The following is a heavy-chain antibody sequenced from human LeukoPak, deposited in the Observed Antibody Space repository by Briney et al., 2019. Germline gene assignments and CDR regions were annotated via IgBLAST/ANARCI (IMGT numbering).Heavy chain of an antibody. V-gene: IGHV5-51*01. CDR1: GYSFTSYW. D-gene: IGHD2-2*01. Sequence: GESLKISCKGSGYSFTSYWIGWVRQIPGKGLEWIGIIYPVDSDTRYRPSLQGQVTISADKSISTAYLQWSSLKASDTAMYYCARIIVVVPAASHDAFDIWGQGTMVTVSS. J-gene: IGHJ3*02. CDR3: ARIIVVVPAASHDAFDI. CDR2: IYPVDSDT.